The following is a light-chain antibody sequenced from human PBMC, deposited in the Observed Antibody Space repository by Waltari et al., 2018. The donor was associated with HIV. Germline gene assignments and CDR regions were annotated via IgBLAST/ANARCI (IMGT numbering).Light chain of an antibody. J-gene: IGKJ3*01. CDR3: QQSFSSPLS. CDR1: QSISLS. V-gene: IGKV1-39*01. CDR2: AAS. Sequence: DIQMTQSPSSLSASVGDRVTIDCRASQSISLSLNWYQQKPGKVPNLLISAASTLQSGVPSRFSGSGSGTDFTLTIDSLQPDDFATYYCQQSFSSPLSFGPGTNVDIK.